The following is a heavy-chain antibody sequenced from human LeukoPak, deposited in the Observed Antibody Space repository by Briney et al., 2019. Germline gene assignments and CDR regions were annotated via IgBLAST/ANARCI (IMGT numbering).Heavy chain of an antibody. J-gene: IGHJ4*02. Sequence: PSETLSLTCTVSGGSISGYYWSWIRRPPGKGLEWIGHIYYSGSADYNASLKSRATMFVDTSKNEFSLTLRSVTAADTAVYYCARVGDSSGYSVLDSWGQGTLDTVSS. CDR3: ARVGDSSGYSVLDS. CDR1: GGSISGYY. D-gene: IGHD3-22*01. V-gene: IGHV4-59*01. CDR2: IYYSGSA.